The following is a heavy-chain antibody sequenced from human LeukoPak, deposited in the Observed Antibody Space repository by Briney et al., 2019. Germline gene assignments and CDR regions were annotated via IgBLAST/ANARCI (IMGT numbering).Heavy chain of an antibody. CDR1: GYIFTDYA. J-gene: IGHJ4*02. CDR3: ARDRWTSTVTTYYLDV. D-gene: IGHD4-17*01. CDR2: INAGNGKT. V-gene: IGHV1-3*01. Sequence: GASVKVTCKASGYIFTDYAIQWVRQAPGQGLEWMGWINAGNGKTKYSQKFQGRVTITRDTSASTAYMELSGLRSDDTAVYYCARDRWTSTVTTYYLDVWGQGTLVTVSS.